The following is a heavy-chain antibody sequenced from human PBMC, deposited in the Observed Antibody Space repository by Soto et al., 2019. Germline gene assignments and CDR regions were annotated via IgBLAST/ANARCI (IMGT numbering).Heavy chain of an antibody. J-gene: IGHJ4*02. CDR1: GYTFTTYG. Sequence: QVQLVQSGAEVKNPGASVKVSCKASGYTFTTYGISWVRQAPGQGLEWMGWISAYNGNTNSAQKLQGRVTMNTDTSTSTAYLELRSRRSYDTAVYYCARESVYCSGDGCYPFAYWGQGTLVTVS. CDR3: ARESVYCSGDGCYPFAY. V-gene: IGHV1-18*01. CDR2: ISAYNGNT. D-gene: IGHD2-15*01.